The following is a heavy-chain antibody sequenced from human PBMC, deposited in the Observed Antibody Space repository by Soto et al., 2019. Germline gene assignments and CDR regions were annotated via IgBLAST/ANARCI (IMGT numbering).Heavy chain of an antibody. CDR3: ARDQLRYCIGGSFYGIDY. J-gene: IGHJ4*02. Sequence: VPVKVSCKDSGYTFTSYAMHWVRQAPGQRLEWMGWINAGDGNTKYSQKFQGRVTITRDTSASTAYMEPSILRSEDTAVYYWARDQLRYCIGGSFYGIDYWGQGTLVTISS. V-gene: IGHV1-3*01. D-gene: IGHD2-15*01. CDR2: INAGDGNT. CDR1: GYTFTSYA.